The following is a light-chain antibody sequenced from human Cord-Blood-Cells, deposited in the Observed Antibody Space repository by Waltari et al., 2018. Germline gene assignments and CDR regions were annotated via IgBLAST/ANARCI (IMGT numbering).Light chain of an antibody. V-gene: IGKV1-39*01. J-gene: IGKJ4*01. CDR1: QSISSY. CDR2: AAS. Sequence: DIQMTQSPSSLSASVGDRVTITCRASQSISSYLNWYQQKPGKAPKLLIYAASSLQSGVPSRLSGSGSGTDFTLTISSLQPEDFATYYCQQSYSRLTFGGGTKVEIK. CDR3: QQSYSRLT.